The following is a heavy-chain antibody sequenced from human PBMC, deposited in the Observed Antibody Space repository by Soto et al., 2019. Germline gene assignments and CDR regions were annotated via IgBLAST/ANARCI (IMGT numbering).Heavy chain of an antibody. V-gene: IGHV3-7*03. D-gene: IGHD3-3*01. Sequence: PGGSLRLSCAASGFTFSSYWMSWVRQAPGKGLEWVANIKQDGSEKYYVDSVKGRFTISRDNAKNSLYLQMNSLRAEDTAVYYCARDGITIFGVVITRYYYYGMDVWGQGTTVTVSS. CDR2: IKQDGSEK. J-gene: IGHJ6*02. CDR3: ARDGITIFGVVITRYYYYGMDV. CDR1: GFTFSSYW.